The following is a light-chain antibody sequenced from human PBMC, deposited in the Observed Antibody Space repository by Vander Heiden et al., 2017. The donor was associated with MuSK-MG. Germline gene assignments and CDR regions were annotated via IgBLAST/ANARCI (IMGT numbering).Light chain of an antibody. CDR2: EVS. J-gene: IGLJ3*02. V-gene: IGLV2-14*01. CDR3: SSYTSRSTRV. CDR1: SSDVGGYNY. Sequence: QSALTQPASVSGSPGQSITISCTGTSSDVGGYNYVSWYQQHPGNAPNLMIYEVSTRPAGVSNRFSGSKSGNTASLTISGLQAEDEADYYCSSYTSRSTRVFGGGTKLTVL.